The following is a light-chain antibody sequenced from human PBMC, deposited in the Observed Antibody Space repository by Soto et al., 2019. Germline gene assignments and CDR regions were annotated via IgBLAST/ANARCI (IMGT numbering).Light chain of an antibody. J-gene: IGKJ4*01. CDR2: GAS. V-gene: IGKV3-15*01. CDR1: QSVSSD. Sequence: EIVMTQSPATLSVSPVEISTLSFRASQSVSSDLAWYHQTPGQAPRLLIYGASTRATGIPARFSGSGSGTDFTLTISSLQSEDFAVYYCHKYDYWPLNCGGGTTVAIK. CDR3: HKYDYWPLN.